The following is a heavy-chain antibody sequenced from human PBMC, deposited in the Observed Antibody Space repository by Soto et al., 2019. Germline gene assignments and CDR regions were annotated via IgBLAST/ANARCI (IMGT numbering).Heavy chain of an antibody. CDR2: VSDDGRST. J-gene: IGHJ2*01. CDR1: GFTFSSYW. CDR3: ARVGGVRLVGASTFNWHFDL. Sequence: EVQLVVSGGGLVQPGGSLRLSCAASGFTFSSYWMRWVRQAPGKGLVYVSRVSDDGRSTTYADSVKGRFTVSRDNAKNTLFLQMNSLRAEDTAVYYCARVGGVRLVGASTFNWHFDLWGRGTLVTVSS. V-gene: IGHV3-74*01. D-gene: IGHD1-26*01.